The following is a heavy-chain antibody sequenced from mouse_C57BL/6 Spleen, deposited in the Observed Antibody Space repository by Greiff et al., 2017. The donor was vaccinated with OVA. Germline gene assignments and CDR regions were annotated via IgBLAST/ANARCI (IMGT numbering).Heavy chain of an antibody. J-gene: IGHJ3*01. Sequence: VQLQQSGPGLVKPSQSLSLTCSVTGYSITSGYYWNWIRQFPGNKLEWMGYISYDGSNNYNPSLKNRISITRDTSKNQFFLKLNSVTTEDTATYYCARDYYYGSSYVGPWFAYWGQGTLVTVSA. V-gene: IGHV3-6*01. CDR3: ARDYYYGSSYVGPWFAY. D-gene: IGHD1-1*01. CDR1: GYSITSGYY. CDR2: ISYDGSN.